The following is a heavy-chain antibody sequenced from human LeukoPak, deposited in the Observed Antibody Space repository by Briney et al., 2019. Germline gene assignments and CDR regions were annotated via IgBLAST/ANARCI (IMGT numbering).Heavy chain of an antibody. CDR2: IYTSGNT. CDR1: GGSISTGSYC. D-gene: IGHD1-14*01. Sequence: PSETLSLTCTVSGGSISTGSYCWSWIRQPAGKGLEWIGHIYTSGNTNYNPSLKSRVTISVDTSKNQFSLKLSSVTAADTAVYYCARRPQFRVGNRYNWFDPWGQGTLVTVSS. CDR3: ARRPQFRVGNRYNWFDP. V-gene: IGHV4-61*09. J-gene: IGHJ5*02.